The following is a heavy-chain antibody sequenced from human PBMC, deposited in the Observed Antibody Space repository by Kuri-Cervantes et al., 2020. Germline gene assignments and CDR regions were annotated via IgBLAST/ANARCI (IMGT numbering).Heavy chain of an antibody. D-gene: IGHD1-26*01. J-gene: IGHJ5*02. Sequence: ASVKVSCKTYGYSFSMYGLSWIRQAPGQGLEWMGWIKPNNGGTNYAQKFQGRVTMTRDTSITTAYMELSRLRSDDTAVYYCARGSGGMGFDPWGQGTLVTVSS. CDR1: GYSFSMYG. V-gene: IGHV1-2*02. CDR3: ARGSGGMGFDP. CDR2: IKPNNGGT.